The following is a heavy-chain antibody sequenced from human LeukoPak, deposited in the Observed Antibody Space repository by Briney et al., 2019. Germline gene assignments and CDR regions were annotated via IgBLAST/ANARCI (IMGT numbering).Heavy chain of an antibody. V-gene: IGHV4-34*01. Sequence: SETLSLTCAVYGGSFSGYYWSWIRQPPGKGLEWIGEINHSGSTNYNPSLKSRVTISVDTSKNQFSLKLSSVTAADTAVYYCARDLSERWPGDYWGQGTLVTVSS. CDR2: INHSGST. CDR3: ARDLSERWPGDY. J-gene: IGHJ4*02. CDR1: GGSFSGYY. D-gene: IGHD4-23*01.